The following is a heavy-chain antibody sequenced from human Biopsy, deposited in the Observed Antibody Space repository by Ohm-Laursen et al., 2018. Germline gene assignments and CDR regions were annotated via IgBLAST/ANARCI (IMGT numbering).Heavy chain of an antibody. CDR2: ISYSGST. V-gene: IGHV4-59*08. CDR1: GGSISSSY. D-gene: IGHD3-16*01. Sequence: SQTLSLTCSVSGGSISSSYWSWIRQPPGKGLEWIGYISYSGSTSYNPSLKSRVTISANTSKNQLSLTRSSLTAADTAVYFCAKQWSYYESCTQHYRGDFDYWGQGTLVIVSS. J-gene: IGHJ4*02. CDR3: AKQWSYYESCTQHYRGDFDY.